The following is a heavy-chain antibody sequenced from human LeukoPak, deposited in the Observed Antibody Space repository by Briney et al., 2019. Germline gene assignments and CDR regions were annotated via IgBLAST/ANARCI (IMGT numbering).Heavy chain of an antibody. V-gene: IGHV3-43*02. CDR3: AIRPGDYDSSGYYLDY. CDR2: ISGDGTST. Sequence: GGSLRLSCAASGFTFDDYAMHGVRQAPGKGLAWVSLISGDGTSTYYADSVKGRFTISRDNSKNSLYLQMNSLRTEDTALYYCAIRPGDYDSSGYYLDYWGQGTLVTVSS. CDR1: GFTFDDYA. J-gene: IGHJ4*02. D-gene: IGHD3-22*01.